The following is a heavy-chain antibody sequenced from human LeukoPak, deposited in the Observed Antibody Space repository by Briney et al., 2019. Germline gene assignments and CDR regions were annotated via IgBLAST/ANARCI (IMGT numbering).Heavy chain of an antibody. CDR2: ISAYNGNT. V-gene: IGHV1-18*04. J-gene: IGHJ4*02. D-gene: IGHD6-19*01. CDR1: GYTFTGYC. Sequence: ASVKVSCKASGYTFTGYCMHWVRQAPGQGLEWMGWISAYNGNTNYAQKLQGRVTMTTDTSTSTAYMELRSLRSDDTAVYYCASRRIAVAGAEGYFDYWGQGTLVTVSS. CDR3: ASRRIAVAGAEGYFDY.